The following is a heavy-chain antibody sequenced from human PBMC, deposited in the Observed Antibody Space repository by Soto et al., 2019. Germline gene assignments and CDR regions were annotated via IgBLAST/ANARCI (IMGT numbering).Heavy chain of an antibody. V-gene: IGHV1-2*04. CDR2: INPNSGGT. Sequence: ASVKVYCKASGYTFTGYYMHWVRQAPGQGLEWMGWINPNSGGTNYAQKFQGWVTMTRDTSISTAYMELSRLRSDDTAVYYCARSGYSSPRYDYWGQGTLVTVFS. J-gene: IGHJ4*02. CDR3: ARSGYSSPRYDY. D-gene: IGHD6-13*01. CDR1: GYTFTGYY.